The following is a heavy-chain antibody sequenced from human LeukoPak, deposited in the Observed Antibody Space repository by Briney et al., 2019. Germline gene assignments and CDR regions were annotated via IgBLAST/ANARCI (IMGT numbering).Heavy chain of an antibody. D-gene: IGHD3-22*01. CDR1: GGSFSGYY. Sequence: SETLSLTCAVYGGSFSGYYWSWIRQPPGKGLEWIGEINHSGSTNYNPSLKSRVTISVDTSKNQFSLKLSSVTAADTAVYYCARDFSTYYDSSSFYGDSCFDYWGQGILVTVSS. CDR3: ARDFSTYYDSSSFYGDSCFDY. V-gene: IGHV4-34*01. CDR2: INHSGST. J-gene: IGHJ4*02.